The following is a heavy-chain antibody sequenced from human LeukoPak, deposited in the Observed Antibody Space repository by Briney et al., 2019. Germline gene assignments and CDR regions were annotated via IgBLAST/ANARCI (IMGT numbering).Heavy chain of an antibody. CDR3: RGVIITSGMDV. J-gene: IGHJ6*02. Sequence: PSETLSLTCTVSGGSISSYYWSWIRQPPGKGLEWIGYIYYSGSTNYNPFLKSRVTISVDPSKNQFSLKLSSVTAADTAVYYCRGVIITSGMDVWGQGTTVTVSS. D-gene: IGHD3-10*01. CDR1: GGSISSYY. V-gene: IGHV4-59*01. CDR2: IYYSGST.